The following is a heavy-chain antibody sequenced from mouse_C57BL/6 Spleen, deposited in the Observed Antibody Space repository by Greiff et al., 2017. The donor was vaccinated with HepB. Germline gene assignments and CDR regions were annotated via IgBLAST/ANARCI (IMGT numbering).Heavy chain of an antibody. CDR1: GYTFTSYD. CDR2: IYPRDGST. Sequence: VQLQQSGPELVKPGASVKLSCKASGYTFTSYDINWVKQRPGQGLEWIGWIYPRDGSTKYNEKFKGKATLTVDTSSSTAYMELHSLTSEDSAVYFCARRDEYDEGAMDYWGQGTSVTVSS. J-gene: IGHJ4*01. D-gene: IGHD2-4*01. CDR3: ARRDEYDEGAMDY. V-gene: IGHV1-85*01.